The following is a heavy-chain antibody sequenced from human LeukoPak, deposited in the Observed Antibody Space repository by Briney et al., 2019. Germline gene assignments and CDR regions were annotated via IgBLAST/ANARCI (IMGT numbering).Heavy chain of an antibody. Sequence: SETLSLTCTVSGGSISSSSYYWGWIRQPPGKGLEWIGSIYYSGSTYYNPSLKSRVTISVDTSKNQFSLKLSSVTAADTAVYYCARDKPALRYFVLFDIWGQGTMVTVSS. D-gene: IGHD3-9*01. V-gene: IGHV4-39*07. CDR3: ARDKPALRYFVLFDI. J-gene: IGHJ3*02. CDR1: GGSISSSSYY. CDR2: IYYSGST.